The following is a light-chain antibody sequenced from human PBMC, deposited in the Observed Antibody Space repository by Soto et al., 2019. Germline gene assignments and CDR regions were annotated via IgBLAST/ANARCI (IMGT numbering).Light chain of an antibody. V-gene: IGLV2-11*01. CDR3: CSYAGSYTWL. CDR1: SSDVGGYNY. Sequence: QSVLTQPRSVSGSPGQSVTISCTGTSSDVGGYNYVSWYQQHPGKAPKLMIYDVSKRPSGVPDLFSGSKSGNTASLTISGLQAEDEADYYCCSYAGSYTWLFGGGTKLTVL. CDR2: DVS. J-gene: IGLJ2*01.